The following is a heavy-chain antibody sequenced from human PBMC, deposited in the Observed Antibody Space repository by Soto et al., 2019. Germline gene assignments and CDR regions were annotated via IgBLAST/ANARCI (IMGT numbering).Heavy chain of an antibody. J-gene: IGHJ6*02. CDR1: GFIFSGYA. CDR2: ISYEGRTE. D-gene: IGHD3-3*01. CDR3: AKENVLFAMDL. V-gene: IGHV3-30-3*01. Sequence: QVQLVESGGGVVQPGRSLRLSCSASGFIFSGYAMHWVRRAPGQGLDWVAVISYEGRTEDYAESVRGRFTISRENSKNTLYLQMNSLRPEDTAVYYCAKENVLFAMDLWGQGSTVTVSS.